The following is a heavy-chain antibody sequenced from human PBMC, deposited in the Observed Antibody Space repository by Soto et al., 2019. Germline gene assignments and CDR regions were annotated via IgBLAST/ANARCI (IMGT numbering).Heavy chain of an antibody. CDR3: ARHMDTYCSSTSCYDDDY. CDR1: GGSFSGYY. Sequence: PSETLSLTCAVYGGSFSGYYWSWIRQPPGKGLEWIGEINHSGSTNYNPSLKSRVTISVDTSKNQFSLKLSSVTAADTAVYYCARHMDTYCSSTSCYDDDYWGQGTLVTVSS. V-gene: IGHV4-34*01. CDR2: INHSGST. D-gene: IGHD2-2*01. J-gene: IGHJ4*02.